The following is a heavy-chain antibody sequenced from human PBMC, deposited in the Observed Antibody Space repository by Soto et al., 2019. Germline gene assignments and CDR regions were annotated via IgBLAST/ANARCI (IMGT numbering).Heavy chain of an antibody. CDR1: GFTFSNYA. Sequence: GGSLRLSCAASGFTFSNYAIHWVRQAPGKGLEWVAGISDDGSNKYYADSVKGRFTISRDNSKNMLYLQMNSLSAEDTALYYCARDGAGAYCGGNCYSANDYWGQGTLVTVSS. CDR2: ISDDGSNK. V-gene: IGHV3-30-3*01. J-gene: IGHJ4*02. D-gene: IGHD2-21*02. CDR3: ARDGAGAYCGGNCYSANDY.